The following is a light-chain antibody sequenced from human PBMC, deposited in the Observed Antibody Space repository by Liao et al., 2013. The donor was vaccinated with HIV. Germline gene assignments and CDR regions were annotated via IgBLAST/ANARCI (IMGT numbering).Light chain of an antibody. Sequence: SYEVTQPHAVSVSPGQTASITCSGDKLGNKYVCWYQQKPGQSPLPVIYQNTRRPSGIPERFSGSNSGNTATLTISGTQAMDEADYYCQAWDSSTEVFGGGTKLTVL. J-gene: IGLJ3*02. CDR2: QNT. V-gene: IGLV3-1*01. CDR1: KLGNKY. CDR3: QAWDSSTEV.